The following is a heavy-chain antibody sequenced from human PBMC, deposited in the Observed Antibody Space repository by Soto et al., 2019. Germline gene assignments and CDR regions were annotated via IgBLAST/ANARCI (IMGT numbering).Heavy chain of an antibody. Sequence: SETLSLTCTVSGGSISSGGYYWSWIRQHPGKGLEWIGYIYYSGSTYYNPSLKSRVTISVDTFKNQFSLKLSSVTAADTAVYYCAAQEVFGVVKPIYYYYGMDVWGQGTTVTVSS. J-gene: IGHJ6*02. CDR3: AAQEVFGVVKPIYYYYGMDV. CDR2: IYYSGST. D-gene: IGHD3-3*01. V-gene: IGHV4-31*03. CDR1: GGSISSGGYY.